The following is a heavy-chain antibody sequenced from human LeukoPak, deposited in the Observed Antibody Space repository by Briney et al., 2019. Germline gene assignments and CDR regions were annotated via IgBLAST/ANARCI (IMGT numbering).Heavy chain of an antibody. CDR1: GYTFTKYV. J-gene: IGHJ4*02. Sequence: GASVKVSCKASGYTFTKYVVHWVRQAPGQRPEWMGWINAGNGDTKYSQNFQDRVTITRDTYANTAYMELSSLTSEDTALYYCARDDCGDTCYPGGYWGQGTLVTVSS. D-gene: IGHD2-21*01. V-gene: IGHV1-3*01. CDR2: INAGNGDT. CDR3: ARDDCGDTCYPGGY.